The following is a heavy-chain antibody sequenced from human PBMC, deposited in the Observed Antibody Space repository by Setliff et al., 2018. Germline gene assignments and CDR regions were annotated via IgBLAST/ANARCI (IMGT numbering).Heavy chain of an antibody. D-gene: IGHD5-18*01. CDR2: ISGSRGST. J-gene: IGHJ4*02. CDR1: GFSFSNYA. V-gene: IGHV3-23*01. CDR3: AKDLDGGYTYGDCFDY. Sequence: TGGSLRLSCVASGFSFSNYAMNWVRQAPGKGPEWISVISGSRGSTYYADFVKGRFTISRDNSKNTLYLEMNSLRAEDTAVYYCAKDLDGGYTYGDCFDYWGQGTLVTVSS.